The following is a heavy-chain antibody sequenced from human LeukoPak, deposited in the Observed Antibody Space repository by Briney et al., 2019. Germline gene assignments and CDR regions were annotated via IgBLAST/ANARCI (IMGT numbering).Heavy chain of an antibody. CDR3: ARPTALAGTGYHMDV. J-gene: IGHJ6*03. V-gene: IGHV5-51*01. CDR1: GYTFSNYW. CDR2: IYPGDSDT. D-gene: IGHD6-19*01. Sequence: PGESLKISCKASGYTFSNYWIGWVRQMPGKGLEWMGIIYPGDSDTRYSPSFQGQVTISVDKSISTAYLQWSSLKASDAAMYYCARPTALAGTGYHMDVWGKGTTVIVSS.